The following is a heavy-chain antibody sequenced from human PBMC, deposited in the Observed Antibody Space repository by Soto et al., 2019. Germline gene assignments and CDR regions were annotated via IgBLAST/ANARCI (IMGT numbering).Heavy chain of an antibody. Sequence: VQLVQSGAEVKKPGASVKVSCKASGFTFRIYGISWVRQAPGQGLEWMGWISANNGDTHYAQKFQGRVTLTTDPSTSTAYMEVRSLRSDDTAVYFCARKGTGAPVDYWGQGTLVTVSS. J-gene: IGHJ4*02. CDR1: GFTFRIYG. CDR3: ARKGTGAPVDY. D-gene: IGHD1-1*01. V-gene: IGHV1-18*01. CDR2: ISANNGDT.